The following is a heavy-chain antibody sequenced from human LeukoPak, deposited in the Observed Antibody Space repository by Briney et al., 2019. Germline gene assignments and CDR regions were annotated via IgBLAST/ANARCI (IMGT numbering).Heavy chain of an antibody. CDR1: SGAISNYY. V-gene: IGHV4-59*01. D-gene: IGHD3-10*01. CDR2: IAYSGST. CDR3: ARERRSGTYYYFDY. J-gene: IGHJ4*02. Sequence: PSETLSLTCTVSSGAISNYYWSWIRQPPGKGLEWIGYIAYSGSTNYNPPLKSRVSMSVHTSKNQFSLKLSSVTAADTAVYYCARERRSGTYYYFDYWGQGILVTVSS.